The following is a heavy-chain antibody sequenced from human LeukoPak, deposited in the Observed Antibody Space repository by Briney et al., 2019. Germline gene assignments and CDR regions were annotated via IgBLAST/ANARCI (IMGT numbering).Heavy chain of an antibody. D-gene: IGHD3-16*01. J-gene: IGHJ4*02. V-gene: IGHV4-39*07. Sequence: SETLSLTCAVSGGSISSSSYYWGWIRQPPGKGLEWIGSIYYSGSTYYNPSLKSRVTISVDTSKNQFSLKLSSVTATDTAVYYCAYLRGGPTRGDYYWGQGTLVTVSS. CDR1: GGSISSSSYY. CDR2: IYYSGST. CDR3: AYLRGGPTRGDYY.